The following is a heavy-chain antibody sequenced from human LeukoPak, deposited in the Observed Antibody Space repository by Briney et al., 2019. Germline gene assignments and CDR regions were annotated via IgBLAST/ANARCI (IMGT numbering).Heavy chain of an antibody. Sequence: SETLSLTCTVSGGSLSSYYWSWIRQPPGKGLEWIGYIYYTGSTNYNPSLKSRVTISLDTSKNQFSLSLSSVTAADTAVYYCARSSKTQWLSPGDGFDIWGRGTLVTVSS. CDR1: GGSLSSYY. V-gene: IGHV4-59*08. CDR2: IYYTGST. CDR3: ARSSKTQWLSPGDGFDI. J-gene: IGHJ3*02. D-gene: IGHD6-19*01.